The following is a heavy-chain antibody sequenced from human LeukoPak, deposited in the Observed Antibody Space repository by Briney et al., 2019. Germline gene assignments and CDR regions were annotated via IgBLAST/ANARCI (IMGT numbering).Heavy chain of an antibody. J-gene: IGHJ4*02. V-gene: IGHV1-46*01. CDR1: GYTFTSYY. CDR2: INPSGGST. D-gene: IGHD6-19*01. Sequence: ASVKVSSKASGYTFTSYYMHWVRQAPGQGLEWMGIINPSGGSTSYAQKFQGRVTMTRDTSTSTAYMELRSLRSDDTAVYYCARDGRSGWYLGFDYWGQGTLVTVSS. CDR3: ARDGRSGWYLGFDY.